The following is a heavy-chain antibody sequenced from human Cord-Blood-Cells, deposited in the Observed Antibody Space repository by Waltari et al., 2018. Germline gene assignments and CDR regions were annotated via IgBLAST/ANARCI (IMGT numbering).Heavy chain of an antibody. V-gene: IGHV3-33*01. D-gene: IGHD2-15*01. CDR3: ARWEHTVAAGYYDGMDI. CDR1: GFTFSGHG. CDR2: IWYDGSNT. J-gene: IGHJ6*02. Sequence: VQLLAPRGGVAQPWAHLTLSRAPSGFTFSGHGMPWVRPAPGRGLEWVAVIWYDGSNTYKADTVKGRFTISRDNSKTTLYLQLNSLRAENTAVYYCARWEHTVAAGYYDGMDIWRHGTRVSVPS.